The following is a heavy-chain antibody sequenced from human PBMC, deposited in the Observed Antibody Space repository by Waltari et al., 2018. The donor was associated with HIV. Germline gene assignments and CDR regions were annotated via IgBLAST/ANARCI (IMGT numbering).Heavy chain of an antibody. J-gene: IGHJ4*02. CDR3: ARGFGCGGDCYYFDY. D-gene: IGHD2-21*02. V-gene: IGHV3-53*01. CDR2: IYSGGST. CDR1: GFRVSRNS. Sequence: EVQLVESGGGLIQPGGSLILSCAASGFRVSRNSMCWVPQPPGKGLEGVSVIYSGGSTYYADSVKGRFTISRDNSKNTLYLQMNSLRAEDTAVYYCARGFGCGGDCYYFDYWGQGTLVTVSS.